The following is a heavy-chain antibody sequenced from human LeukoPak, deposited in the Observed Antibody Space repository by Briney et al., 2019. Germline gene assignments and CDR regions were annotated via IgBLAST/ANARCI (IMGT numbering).Heavy chain of an antibody. CDR2: MNPNSGNT. J-gene: IGHJ6*02. V-gene: IGHV1-8*01. CDR1: GYTFTSYD. CDR3: ARGEWYSSSWYQSGYYYYYGMDV. D-gene: IGHD6-13*01. Sequence: GASVKVSCKASGYTFTSYDINWVRQATGQGLEWMGWMNPNSGNTGYAQKFQGRVTMTRNTSISTAYMELSSLRSEDTAVYYCARGEWYSSSWYQSGYYYYYGMDVWGQGTTVTVSS.